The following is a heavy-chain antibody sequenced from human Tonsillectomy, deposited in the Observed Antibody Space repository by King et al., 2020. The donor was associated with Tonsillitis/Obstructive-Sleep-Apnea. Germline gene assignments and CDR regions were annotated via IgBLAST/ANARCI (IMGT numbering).Heavy chain of an antibody. Sequence: VQLVQSGAEVKKPGASVKVSCKASGYTFTSYYMHWVRQAPGQGLEWMGIINPSGGSTSYAQKFQGRVTMTRDTSTSTVYMELSSLRSEDTAVYYCARDGKELCRSHYFDYWGQGTLVTVSS. J-gene: IGHJ4*02. D-gene: IGHD1-7*01. CDR3: ARDGKELCRSHYFDY. CDR1: GYTFTSYY. V-gene: IGHV1-46*01. CDR2: INPSGGST.